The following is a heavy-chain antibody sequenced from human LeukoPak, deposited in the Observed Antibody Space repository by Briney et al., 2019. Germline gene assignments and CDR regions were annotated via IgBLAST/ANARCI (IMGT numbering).Heavy chain of an antibody. CDR3: ARDLSRNYGATTLDY. J-gene: IGHJ4*02. Sequence: GRSLRLSCAASGFTFSSYGMHWVRQAPGKGLEWVAVIWYDGSNKYYADSVKGRFTISRDNSKNTLYLQMNSLRAEDTAVYYCARDLSRNYGATTLDYWGQGTLVTVSS. CDR1: GFTFSSYG. V-gene: IGHV3-33*01. D-gene: IGHD1-26*01. CDR2: IWYDGSNK.